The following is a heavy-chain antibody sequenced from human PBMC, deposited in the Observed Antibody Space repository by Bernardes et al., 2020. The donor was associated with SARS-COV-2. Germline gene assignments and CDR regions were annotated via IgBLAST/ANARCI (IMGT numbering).Heavy chain of an antibody. CDR3: AWGAAYVWRFDP. V-gene: IGHV4-4*02. CDR1: GASITDDKW. CDR2: IHHSGII. Sequence: SDTLSLSCGVSGASITDDKWWSWVRHSPGKGLEWIGEIHHSGIITHNPSVATRLTLSLDRANNQFSLTLTSVTAADSAMYYCAWGAAYVWRFDPWGQGSLVTVSS. D-gene: IGHD3-16*01. J-gene: IGHJ5*02.